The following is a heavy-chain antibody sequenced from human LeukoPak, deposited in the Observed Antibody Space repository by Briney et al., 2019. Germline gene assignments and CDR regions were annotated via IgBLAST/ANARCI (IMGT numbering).Heavy chain of an antibody. CDR2: INPSGGST. CDR3: ASNYYDSSGYITPFDY. D-gene: IGHD3-22*01. V-gene: IGHV1-46*01. J-gene: IGHJ4*02. Sequence: ASVKVSCKASGYTFTSYYMHWVRQAPGQGLEWMGIINPSGGSTSYAQKFQGRVTMTRDTSTSTVYMELSSLRSEDTDVYYCASNYYDSSGYITPFDYWGQGTLVTVSS. CDR1: GYTFTSYY.